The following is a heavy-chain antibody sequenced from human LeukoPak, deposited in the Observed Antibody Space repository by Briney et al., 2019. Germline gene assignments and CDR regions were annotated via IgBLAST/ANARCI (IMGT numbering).Heavy chain of an antibody. CDR3: ARGIVVVD. V-gene: IGHV3-48*03. CDR1: GFTFSSYE. Sequence: PGGSLRLSCAASGFTFSSYEMNWVRQAPGKGLEWVSYIGSSGSTIYYADSVKGRFTISRDNAKNSLYLQMNSLRAEDTAVYYCARGIVVVDWGQGTLVTVSS. J-gene: IGHJ4*02. D-gene: IGHD2-21*01. CDR2: IGSSGSTI.